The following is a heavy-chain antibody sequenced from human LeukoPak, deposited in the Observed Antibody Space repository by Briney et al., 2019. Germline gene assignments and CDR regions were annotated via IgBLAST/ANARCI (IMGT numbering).Heavy chain of an antibody. V-gene: IGHV1-18*01. CDR2: ISAYNGNT. Sequence: ASVKVSCKASGYTFTSYGISWVRQAPGQGLEWMGWISAYNGNTNYAQKLQGRVTMTTDTSTSTAYMELRSLRSDDTAVYYCARDQGYCGGDCRDAFDIWGQGTMVTVFS. CDR3: ARDQGYCGGDCRDAFDI. D-gene: IGHD2-21*02. J-gene: IGHJ3*02. CDR1: GYTFTSYG.